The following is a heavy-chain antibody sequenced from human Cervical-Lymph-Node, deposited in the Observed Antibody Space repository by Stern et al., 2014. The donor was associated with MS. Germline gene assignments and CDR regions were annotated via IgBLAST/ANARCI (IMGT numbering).Heavy chain of an antibody. D-gene: IGHD3-16*01. CDR3: ARATHYDPQPRDFYYGMDV. CDR1: GYAFTKYA. V-gene: IGHV1-3*01. J-gene: IGHJ6*02. CDR2: IYGGNGNT. Sequence: QVQLMQSGAEVKKPGASVHVSCKASGYAFTKYAIHWVRQAPGQRLQWMGWIYGGNGNTKYSQTFQGRVTFTQDTSATTVYMEVRSLRSDDTAVYYCARATHYDPQPRDFYYGMDVWGQGTTVIVSS.